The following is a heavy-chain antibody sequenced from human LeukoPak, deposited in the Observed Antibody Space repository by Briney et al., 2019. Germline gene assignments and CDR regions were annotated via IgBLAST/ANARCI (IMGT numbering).Heavy chain of an antibody. CDR3: ARLGIAGAYRLFDY. CDR1: GGSISSYY. Sequence: PSETLSLTCTVSGGSISSYYWSWIRQPAGKGLEWIGRIYTSGSTNYNPSLKSRVTMSVDTSKNQFSLKLSSVTAADTAVYHCARLGIAGAYRLFDYWGQGTLVTVSS. V-gene: IGHV4-4*07. J-gene: IGHJ4*02. D-gene: IGHD1-26*01. CDR2: IYTSGST.